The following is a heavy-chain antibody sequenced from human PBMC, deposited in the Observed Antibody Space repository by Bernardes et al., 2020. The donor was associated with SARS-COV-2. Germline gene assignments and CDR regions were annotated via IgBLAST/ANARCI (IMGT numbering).Heavy chain of an antibody. CDR1: GGSVSSGSYY. Sequence: TLSLTCTVSGGSVSSGSYYWSWIRQPPGKGLEWIGYIYYSGSTNYNPSLKSRVTISVDTSKNQFSLKLSSVTAADTAVYYCARERGSGTIDYWGQGTLVTVSS. V-gene: IGHV4-61*01. J-gene: IGHJ4*02. CDR3: ARERGSGTIDY. D-gene: IGHD3-10*01. CDR2: IYYSGST.